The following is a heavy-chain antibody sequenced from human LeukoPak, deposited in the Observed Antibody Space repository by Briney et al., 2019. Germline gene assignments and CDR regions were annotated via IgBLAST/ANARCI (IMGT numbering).Heavy chain of an antibody. Sequence: PGGSLRLSCAASGFTFSIYGMHWVRQAPGKGLEWVAFIRYDGNNKYYADSVKGRFTISRDNSKNTLYLQMNSLKAEDTAVYYCAKVPSYYDSSSYDYWGQGTLVTVSS. D-gene: IGHD3-22*01. CDR1: GFTFSIYG. J-gene: IGHJ4*02. V-gene: IGHV3-30*02. CDR2: IRYDGNNK. CDR3: AKVPSYYDSSSYDY.